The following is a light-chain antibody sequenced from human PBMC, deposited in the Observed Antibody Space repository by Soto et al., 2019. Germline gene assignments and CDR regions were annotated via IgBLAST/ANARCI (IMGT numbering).Light chain of an antibody. J-gene: IGLJ3*02. CDR3: CSYAGSYILAV. V-gene: IGLV2-8*01. CDR2: EVS. Sequence: QSALTQPPSASGSLGQSVTIPCTGTSSDVGRYNYVSWYQQHPGKVPKLLIYEVSNRPSGVPDRFSGSKSGNTASLTVSGLQAEDEADYYCCSYAGSYILAVFGGGTKLTVL. CDR1: SSDVGRYNY.